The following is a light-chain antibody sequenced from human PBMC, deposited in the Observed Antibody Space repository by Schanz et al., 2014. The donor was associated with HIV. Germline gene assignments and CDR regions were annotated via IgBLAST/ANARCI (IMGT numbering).Light chain of an antibody. CDR3: LQDYNYPFT. V-gene: IGKV1-8*01. CDR2: GAS. CDR1: PGIGSY. Sequence: AIRITQSPSSLSASTGDRVTITCRASPGIGSYLAWYKQKPGKAPKLLIYGASTLQSGVPSRFSGSGSGTDFTLTISSLQPEDIATYYCLQDYNYPFTFGGGTKVEIK. J-gene: IGKJ4*01.